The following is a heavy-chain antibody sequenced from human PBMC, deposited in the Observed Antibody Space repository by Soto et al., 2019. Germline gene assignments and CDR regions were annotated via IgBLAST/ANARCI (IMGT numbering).Heavy chain of an antibody. Sequence: SETLSLTCVVSGGSISSSSWWSWVRQAPGKGLEWIGEIYHSGTTNYSPSLKSRVIISADMSKNHFSLTLTSVTAADTAVYYCVFPATADFDYWGQGTPVTVS. V-gene: IGHV4-4*02. CDR3: VFPATADFDY. CDR1: GGSISSSSW. D-gene: IGHD1-26*01. J-gene: IGHJ4*02. CDR2: IYHSGTT.